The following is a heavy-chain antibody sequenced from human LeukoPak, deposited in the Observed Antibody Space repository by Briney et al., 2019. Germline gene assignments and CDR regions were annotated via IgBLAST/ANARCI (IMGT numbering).Heavy chain of an antibody. CDR1: GYSFTNYW. J-gene: IGHJ6*02. V-gene: IGHV5-51*01. Sequence: GESLKISCKGSGYSFTNYWIAWVRQMPGKGLEWMGIIYPADSDTRYSPSFQGQITISVDKSISTAYVQWSSLKASDSAIYYCARLGSGMDVWGQGTTVTVPS. CDR3: ARLGSGMDV. CDR2: IYPADSDT.